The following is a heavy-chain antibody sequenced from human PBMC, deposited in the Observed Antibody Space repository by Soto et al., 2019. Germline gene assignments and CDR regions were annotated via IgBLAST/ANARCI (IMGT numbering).Heavy chain of an antibody. D-gene: IGHD2-15*01. CDR2: IFHAGKT. CDR3: ARQRTPDCRGGSCYTWSFDY. V-gene: IGHV4-4*02. J-gene: IGHJ4*02. CDR1: GGSISGNHW. Sequence: SETLSLTCAVSGGSISGNHWWSWVRQPPGKGLEWIGEIFHAGKTNYNPSLKSQVTISVDRSKNQFSLKLNSVTAADTAVYYCARQRTPDCRGGSCYTWSFDYWGQGALVTVSS.